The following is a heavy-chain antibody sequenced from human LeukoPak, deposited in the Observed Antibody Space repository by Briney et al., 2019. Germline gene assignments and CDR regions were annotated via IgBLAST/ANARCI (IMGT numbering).Heavy chain of an antibody. CDR1: GYTFTSYG. V-gene: IGHV1-18*01. CDR3: ARDVPKYSSSWYAGENYFDY. CDR2: ISAYNGNT. J-gene: IGHJ4*02. D-gene: IGHD6-13*01. Sequence: ASLKVSCKASGYTFTSYGISWVRQAPGQGLEWMGWISAYNGNTNYAQKLQGRVTMTTDTSTSTAYMELRSLRSDDTAVYYCARDVPKYSSSWYAGENYFDYWGQGTLVTVSS.